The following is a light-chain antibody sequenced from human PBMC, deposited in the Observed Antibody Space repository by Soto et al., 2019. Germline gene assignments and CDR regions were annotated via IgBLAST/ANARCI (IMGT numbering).Light chain of an antibody. Sequence: EIVMTQSPATLSLSPGQRATLSCRASQSVSSKLAWYQQRPGQAPMLLIYSASTRATGIPARFSGSGSGTEFTLTISSLQSEDFAVYYCHQYNHWLTWTFGQGTKVDIK. CDR3: HQYNHWLTWT. CDR2: SAS. V-gene: IGKV3-15*01. CDR1: QSVSSK. J-gene: IGKJ1*01.